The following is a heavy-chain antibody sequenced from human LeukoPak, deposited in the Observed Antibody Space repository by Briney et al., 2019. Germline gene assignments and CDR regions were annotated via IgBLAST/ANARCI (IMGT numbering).Heavy chain of an antibody. CDR3: ARLLYSSGHRGFGY. Sequence: ASVKVSCKASGYTFTSYGISWVRQAPGQGLEWMGWISAYNGNTNYAQKLQGRVTMTRDTSTSTVYMELSSLRSEDTAVYYCARLLYSSGHRGFGYWGQGTLVTVSS. V-gene: IGHV1-18*01. CDR2: ISAYNGNT. CDR1: GYTFTSYG. J-gene: IGHJ4*02. D-gene: IGHD3-22*01.